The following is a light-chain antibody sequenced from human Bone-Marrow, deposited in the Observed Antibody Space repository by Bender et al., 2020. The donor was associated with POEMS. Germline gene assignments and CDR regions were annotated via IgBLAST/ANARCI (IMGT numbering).Light chain of an antibody. Sequence: QSALTQPATVSGSPGQSITISCTGSDVGTYKLVSWYQRHPGRAPKLLIYEANKRPSGVSDRFSGSISGNTASLTISGLQADDEADYYCCSYTGTYTFVFGTGTKLTVL. CDR3: CSYTGTYTFV. CDR1: SDVGTYKL. V-gene: IGLV2-23*01. CDR2: EAN. J-gene: IGLJ1*01.